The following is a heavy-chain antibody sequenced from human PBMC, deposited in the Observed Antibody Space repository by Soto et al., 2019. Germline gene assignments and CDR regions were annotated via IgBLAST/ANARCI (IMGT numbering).Heavy chain of an antibody. CDR1: GYTFTSYA. D-gene: IGHD6-19*01. J-gene: IGHJ4*02. V-gene: IGHV1-3*01. CDR3: ARDSRASYATGWYPADY. Sequence: ASVKVSCKASGYTFTSYAIHWVRQAPGQRPEWMGWIIAGNANTKYSQKFQGRLTFTRDTSASTVYMELNSLTSEDTAVYYCARDSRASYATGWYPADYWGQGTLVTVSS. CDR2: IIAGNANT.